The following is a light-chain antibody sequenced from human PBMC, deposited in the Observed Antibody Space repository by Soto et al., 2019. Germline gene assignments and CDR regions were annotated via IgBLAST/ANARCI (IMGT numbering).Light chain of an antibody. J-gene: IGKJ1*01. CDR3: QQYRDFPQT. V-gene: IGKV3-20*01. CDR1: QSVRSNY. CDR2: NSS. Sequence: PGERVTLSCRASQSVRSNYLAWYQQKPGQAPRPLIYNSSTRATGIPDRFSGSGSGTDFTLTISRLEPEDFALYYGQQYRDFPQTFGQGTQVEIK.